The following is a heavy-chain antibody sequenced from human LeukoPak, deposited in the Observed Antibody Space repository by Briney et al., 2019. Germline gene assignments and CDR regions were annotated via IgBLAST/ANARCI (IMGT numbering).Heavy chain of an antibody. CDR2: INHSGST. J-gene: IGHJ5*02. V-gene: IGHV4-34*01. D-gene: IGHD6-13*01. CDR3: ARGGRSSSWRTFGWFDP. CDR1: GGSFSGYY. Sequence: PSETLSLTCAVYGGSFSGYYWSWIRQPPGKGLEWIGEINHSGSTNYNPSLKSRVTISVDTSKNQFSLKLSSVTAADTAVYYCARGGRSSSWRTFGWFDPWGQGTLVTVSS.